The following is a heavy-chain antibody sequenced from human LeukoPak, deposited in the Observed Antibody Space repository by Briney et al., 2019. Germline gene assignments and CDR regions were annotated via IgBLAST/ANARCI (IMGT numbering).Heavy chain of an antibody. V-gene: IGHV1-69*05. Sequence: ASVKVSCKASGGTFSSYAISWVRQAPGQGLEWMGGIIPIFGTANYAQKFQGRVTITTDESTSTAYMELSSLRSEDTAVYYCALSYTTPQYYYYYYMDVWGKGTTVTVSS. CDR1: GGTFSSYA. J-gene: IGHJ6*03. CDR2: IIPIFGTA. CDR3: ALSYTTPQYYYYYYMDV. D-gene: IGHD3-16*02.